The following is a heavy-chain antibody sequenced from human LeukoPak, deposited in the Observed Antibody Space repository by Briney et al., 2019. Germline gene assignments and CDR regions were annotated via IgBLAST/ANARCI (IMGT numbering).Heavy chain of an antibody. D-gene: IGHD5-12*01. V-gene: IGHV1-69*13. CDR2: IIPIFGTA. Sequence: ASVKVSCKASGGTFSSYAISWVRQAPGQGLEWMGGIIPIFGTANYAQKFQGRVTITADESTSTAYMELSSLRSEDTAVYYCATRKPEVSGYDWRGYLDYYYYYMDVWGKGTTVTV. CDR1: GGTFSSYA. J-gene: IGHJ6*03. CDR3: ATRKPEVSGYDWRGYLDYYYYYMDV.